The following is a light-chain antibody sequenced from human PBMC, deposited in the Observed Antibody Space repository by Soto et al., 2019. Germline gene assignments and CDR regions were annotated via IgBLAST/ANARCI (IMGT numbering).Light chain of an antibody. J-gene: IGKJ1*01. V-gene: IGKV1-5*01. CDR3: QQYETFPRT. CDR1: QSLSSS. Sequence: DIEMTQSPSTLSASVGERVTVSCRASQSLSSSLAWYQQKPGQAPKLLIYDASAWAPGVPARFSGGGSGTEYTLTISSLQPEDFAVYYCQQYETFPRTFGPGTKVEIK. CDR2: DAS.